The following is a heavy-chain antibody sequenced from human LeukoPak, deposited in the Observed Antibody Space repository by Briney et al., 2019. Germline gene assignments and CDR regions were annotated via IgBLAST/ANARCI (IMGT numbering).Heavy chain of an antibody. CDR1: GFTFSSYA. J-gene: IGHJ4*02. D-gene: IGHD3-10*01. Sequence: GRSPRLSCAASGFTFSSYAMHWVRQAPGKGLEWVAVISYDGSNKYYADSVKGRFTISRDNSKNTLYLQMNSLRAEDTAVYYCARDDRYHGSGSYPYFDYWGQGTLVTVSS. CDR3: ARDDRYHGSGSYPYFDY. CDR2: ISYDGSNK. V-gene: IGHV3-30*04.